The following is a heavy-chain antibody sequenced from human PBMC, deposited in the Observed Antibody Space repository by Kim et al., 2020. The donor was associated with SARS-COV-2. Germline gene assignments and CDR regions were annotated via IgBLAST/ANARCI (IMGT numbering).Heavy chain of an antibody. CDR2: IYYRGNT. V-gene: IGHV4-59*08. CDR3: TTYDPTWSQLHY. D-gene: IGHD3-22*01. J-gene: IGHJ4*02. CDR1: GGSINSY. Sequence: SETLSLTCTVSGGSINSYWSWIRQTPGKGLEWIGYIYYRGNTEYNPSLKSRVTISVDTSKSQFSLRLSSVTAADTAVYNCTTYDPTWSQLHYWAQGTLVT.